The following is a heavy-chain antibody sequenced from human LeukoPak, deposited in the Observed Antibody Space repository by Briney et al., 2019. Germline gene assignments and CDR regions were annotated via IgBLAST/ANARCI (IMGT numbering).Heavy chain of an antibody. J-gene: IGHJ4*02. CDR1: GFTVSTYY. D-gene: IGHD2-2*01. CDR2: IYSGGST. Sequence: GGSLRLSCAASGFTVSTYYMTWVRQAPGNGLECVSVIYSGGSTYYADSVKGRFTISRDNSKNTLYLQMNSLRAEDTAMYYCARGLGYCTSTTCLLPFDYWGQGTLVTVSS. CDR3: ARGLGYCTSTTCLLPFDY. V-gene: IGHV3-53*01.